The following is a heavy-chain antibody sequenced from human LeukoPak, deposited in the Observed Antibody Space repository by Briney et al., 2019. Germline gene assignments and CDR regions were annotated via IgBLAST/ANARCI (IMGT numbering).Heavy chain of an antibody. D-gene: IGHD1-1*01. CDR2: INHSGST. Sequence: SETLSLTCAVSGYSISSGYYWGWIRQPPGKGLEWIGSINHSGSTYYNPSLKSRVTISVDTSKNQFSLKLRSVTAADTAVYYCARHRTSSNYFDYWGQGTLVTVSS. CDR3: ARHRTSSNYFDY. CDR1: GYSISSGYY. V-gene: IGHV4-38-2*01. J-gene: IGHJ4*02.